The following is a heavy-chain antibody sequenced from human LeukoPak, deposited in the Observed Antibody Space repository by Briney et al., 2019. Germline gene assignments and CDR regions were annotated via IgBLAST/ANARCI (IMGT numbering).Heavy chain of an antibody. V-gene: IGHV3-23*01. CDR2: ISGSGGST. D-gene: IGHD5-12*01. CDR3: AKDMQTWPRFPDY. Sequence: GSLRLSCAASGFTFTSYAMSWVRQAPGKGLEWVSAISGSGGSTYYADSVKGRFTSSRDNPKNTLYLQMNGLRVEDTAVYYCAKDMQTWPRFPDYWGQGTLVTVSS. CDR1: GFTFTSYA. J-gene: IGHJ4*02.